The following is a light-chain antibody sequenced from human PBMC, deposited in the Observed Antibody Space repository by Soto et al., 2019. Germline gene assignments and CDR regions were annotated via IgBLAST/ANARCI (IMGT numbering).Light chain of an antibody. J-gene: IGKJ1*01. CDR3: QQRSNWPRT. CDR1: QSVNRY. CDR2: DKS. V-gene: IGKV3-11*01. Sequence: VLTQSPATLSLSPGDRATLSCRASQSVNRYLAWYQQKPGQAPRLLIYDKSNRATGIPDRLSGSGSGTDLNLTISSLEPEDFAVYYCQQRSNWPRTCGQGTKVDIK.